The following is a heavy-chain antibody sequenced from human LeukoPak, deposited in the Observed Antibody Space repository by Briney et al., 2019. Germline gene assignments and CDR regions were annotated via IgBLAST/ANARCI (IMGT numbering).Heavy chain of an antibody. CDR1: GFTFNTYT. CDR3: AKIPQVGIFAVPNFDY. CDR2: ISGSGDNT. V-gene: IGHV3-23*01. D-gene: IGHD3-3*01. J-gene: IGHJ4*02. Sequence: TGGSLRLSCAASGFTFNTYTMNWVRQAPGKGLEWVSIISGSGDNTNYADSVKGRFTISRDNSKNTLYLQMNSLRAEDTAVYCAKIPQVGIFAVPNFDYWGQGTLVTVS.